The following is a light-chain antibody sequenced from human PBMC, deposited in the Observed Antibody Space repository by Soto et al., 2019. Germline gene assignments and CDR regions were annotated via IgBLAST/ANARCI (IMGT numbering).Light chain of an antibody. V-gene: IGKV3-20*01. J-gene: IGKJ1*01. Sequence: ENELKQSPGTMSVSPGERATLSCRASQTISSNYLAWYQQKPGQAPSLLIYGTSSRATGIPDRFSGSGSGTDFTLTISRLEPEDSAIYYCQQYGSWTFGQGTKVEIK. CDR1: QTISSNY. CDR2: GTS. CDR3: QQYGSWT.